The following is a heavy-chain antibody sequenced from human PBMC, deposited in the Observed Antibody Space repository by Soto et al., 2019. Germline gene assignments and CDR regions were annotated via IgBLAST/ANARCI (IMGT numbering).Heavy chain of an antibody. V-gene: IGHV1-18*01. CDR1: GYTFTSYG. Sequence: ASVKVSCKASGYTFTSYGISWVRQAPGQGLEWMGWISAYNGNTNYAQKLQGRATMTTDTSTSTAYMELRSLRSDDTAVYYCAREYYGSEWYYYYYGMDVWGQGTTVTVSS. CDR2: ISAYNGNT. D-gene: IGHD3-10*01. CDR3: AREYYGSEWYYYYYGMDV. J-gene: IGHJ6*02.